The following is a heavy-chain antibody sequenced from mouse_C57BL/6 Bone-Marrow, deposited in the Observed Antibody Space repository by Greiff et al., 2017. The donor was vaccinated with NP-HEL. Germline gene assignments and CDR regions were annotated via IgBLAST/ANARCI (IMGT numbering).Heavy chain of an antibody. Sequence: VHLVESGPELVKPGASVKISCKASGYAFSSSWMNWVKQRPGKGLEWIGRIYPGDGDTNYNGKFKGKATLTADKSSSTAYMQLSSLTSEDSAVYFCAFYYGSFAYWGQGTLVTVSA. CDR3: AFYYGSFAY. CDR1: GYAFSSSW. V-gene: IGHV1-82*01. D-gene: IGHD1-1*01. CDR2: IYPGDGDT. J-gene: IGHJ3*01.